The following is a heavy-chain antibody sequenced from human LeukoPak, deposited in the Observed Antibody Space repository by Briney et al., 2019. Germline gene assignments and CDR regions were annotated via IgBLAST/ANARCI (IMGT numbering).Heavy chain of an antibody. J-gene: IGHJ5*02. CDR3: ASPTARMELNNWFDP. Sequence: GGSLRLSCAASGFTFSSYEMNWVRQALGKGLECVSYISSSGGTIYYADSVKGGFTISPDNAKNSLYLQMNRLRAEETAVYYCASPTARMELNNWFDPWGQGTLVTVSS. CDR2: ISSSGGTI. CDR1: GFTFSSYE. V-gene: IGHV3-48*03. D-gene: IGHD1-7*01.